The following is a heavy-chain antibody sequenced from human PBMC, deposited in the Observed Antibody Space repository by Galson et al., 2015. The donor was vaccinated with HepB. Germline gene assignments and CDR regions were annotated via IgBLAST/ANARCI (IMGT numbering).Heavy chain of an antibody. CDR3: AKRNDGGSQKDFDD. J-gene: IGHJ4*02. D-gene: IGHD3-16*01. CDR1: GFTFNNYG. V-gene: IGHV3-30*18. CDR2: ISYDGAYT. Sequence: SLRLSCAASGFTFNNYGMHWVRQAPGKGLEWVAVISYDGAYTLYSDSVKGRFTISRDNSKSTLYVEMKSLRPEDTAVYYCAKRNDGGSQKDFDDWGQGTLVTVSS.